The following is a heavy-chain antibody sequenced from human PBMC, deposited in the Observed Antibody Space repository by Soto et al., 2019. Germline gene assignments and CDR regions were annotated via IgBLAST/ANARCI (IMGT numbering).Heavy chain of an antibody. Sequence: ASVKVSCKASGYTFTGYYMHWVRQAPGQGLEWMGWINPNSGGTNYAQKFQGWVTMTRDTSISTAYMELSRLRSDDTAVYYCARGVGEEIWPYYYMDVWGKGTTVTVSS. CDR1: GYTFTGYY. CDR2: INPNSGGT. D-gene: IGHD3-3*01. CDR3: ARGVGEEIWPYYYMDV. J-gene: IGHJ6*03. V-gene: IGHV1-2*04.